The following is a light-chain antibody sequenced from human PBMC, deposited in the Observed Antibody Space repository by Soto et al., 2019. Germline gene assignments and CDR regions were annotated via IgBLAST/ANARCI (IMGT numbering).Light chain of an antibody. CDR1: QSIRHY. CDR3: QHHNSYSQT. V-gene: IGKV1-5*01. CDR2: GAS. J-gene: IGKJ1*01. Sequence: DIQMTQSPPTLSASVGDRVTITCRASQSIRHYLAWYQQMPGKAPKLLIYGASTLQSGVPSRFSGSGSGTEFTLTISSLQPEDFGTYFCQHHNSYSQTFGQGT.